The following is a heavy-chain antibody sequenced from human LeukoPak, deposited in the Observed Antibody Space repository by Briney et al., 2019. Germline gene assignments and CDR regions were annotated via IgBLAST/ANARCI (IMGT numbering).Heavy chain of an antibody. V-gene: IGHV3-53*01. CDR1: GFTVSSNY. CDR2: IYSDGST. CDR3: ARDLAAGGTYPHY. D-gene: IGHD6-13*01. Sequence: QAGGSLRLSCAASGFTVSSNYMSWVRQAPGKGPEWVSVIYSDGSTYYADSVKGRFTISRDTSENTLYLQMNSLRTEDTAVYYCARDLAAGGTYPHYWGQGTLVSVSS. J-gene: IGHJ4*02.